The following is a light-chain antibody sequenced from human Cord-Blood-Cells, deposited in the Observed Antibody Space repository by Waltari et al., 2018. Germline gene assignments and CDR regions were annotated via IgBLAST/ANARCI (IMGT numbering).Light chain of an antibody. CDR1: QSISSW. V-gene: IGKV1-5*03. CDR2: KAS. Sequence: DIQMTQSPSTLSASVGDRVTITCRASQSISSWLAWYQQKPGKAPKLLTYKASSLESGVPSRFSVSGSGTEFTLTISNLQPDDFATYYCQQYNSYSTFGEGTKVEIK. CDR3: QQYNSYST. J-gene: IGKJ1*01.